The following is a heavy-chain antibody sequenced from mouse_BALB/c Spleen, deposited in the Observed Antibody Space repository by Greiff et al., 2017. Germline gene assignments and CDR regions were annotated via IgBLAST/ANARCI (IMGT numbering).Heavy chain of an antibody. D-gene: IGHD3-1*01. J-gene: IGHJ4*01. CDR2: IDPANGNT. CDR3: ARSGYGSAMDY. CDR1: GFNIKDTY. Sequence: VQLQQSGAELVKPGASVKLSCTASGFNIKDTYMHWVKQRPEQGLEWIGRIDPANGNTKYDPKFQGKATITADTSSNTAYLQLSSLTSEDTAVYYCARSGYGSAMDYWGQGTSVTVSS. V-gene: IGHV14-3*02.